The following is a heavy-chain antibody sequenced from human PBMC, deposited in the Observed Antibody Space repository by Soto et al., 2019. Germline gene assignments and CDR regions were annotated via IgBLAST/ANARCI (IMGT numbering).Heavy chain of an antibody. CDR2: IKQDGSEK. J-gene: IGHJ3*02. Sequence: GGTLRLSCAASGFTISSYWMCWVRQAPGKGREWVANIKQDGSEKYYVDSVKGRFTISRDNAKNSLYLQMNSLRAEDTAVYYCARDGQWLAEGGAFDIWGQGTMVTVSS. V-gene: IGHV3-7*01. CDR3: ARDGQWLAEGGAFDI. D-gene: IGHD6-19*01. CDR1: GFTISSYW.